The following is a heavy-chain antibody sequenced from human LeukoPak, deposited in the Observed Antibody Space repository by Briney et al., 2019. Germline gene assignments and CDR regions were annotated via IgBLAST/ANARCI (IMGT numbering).Heavy chain of an antibody. CDR1: GFTFSDYG. D-gene: IGHD4-17*01. CDR2: IGSRSGNI. Sequence: PGGSLRLSCTVSGFTFSDYGMNWVRQAPGKGLEWVAVIGSRSGNIYYADSAKGRFTISRDNPKNSLYLQMNSLRAEDTAVYYCARETEPLDYGDSTNLDYWGQGTLVTVSS. J-gene: IGHJ4*02. V-gene: IGHV3-21*01. CDR3: ARETEPLDYGDSTNLDY.